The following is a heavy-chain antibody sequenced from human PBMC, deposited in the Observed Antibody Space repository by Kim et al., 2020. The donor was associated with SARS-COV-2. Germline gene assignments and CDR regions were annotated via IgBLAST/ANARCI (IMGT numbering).Heavy chain of an antibody. CDR2: IYYSGST. CDR1: GGSISSGDYY. Sequence: SETLSLTCTVSGGSISSGDYYWSWIRQPPGKGLEWIGYIYYSGSTYYNPSLKSRVTISVDTSKNHFSLKLSSVTAADTAVYYCARVSSSWINWFDPWGQGTLVTVSS. J-gene: IGHJ5*02. CDR3: ARVSSSWINWFDP. D-gene: IGHD6-13*01. V-gene: IGHV4-30-4*01.